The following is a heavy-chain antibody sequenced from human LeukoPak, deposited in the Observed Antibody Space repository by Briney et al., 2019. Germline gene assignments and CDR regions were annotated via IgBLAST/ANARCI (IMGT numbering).Heavy chain of an antibody. CDR2: ISGSGGAT. D-gene: IGHD1-26*01. CDR3: VTEVSGSFPT. J-gene: IGHJ4*02. CDR1: GFTFNTYG. Sequence: GGTLRLSCAASGFTFNTYGMSWVRQAPGKGLEWVSGISGSGGATYYADSVKGRFTISRDDPHNTLYLQMNSLRAEDTAVYYCVTEVSGSFPTWGQGTLVTVSS. V-gene: IGHV3-23*01.